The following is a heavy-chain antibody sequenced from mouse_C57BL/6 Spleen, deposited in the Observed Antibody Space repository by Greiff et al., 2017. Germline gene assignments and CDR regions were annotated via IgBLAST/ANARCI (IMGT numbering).Heavy chain of an antibody. CDR1: GYTFTSYW. D-gene: IGHD2-5*01. V-gene: IGHV1-55*01. CDR2: IYPGSGST. CDR3: ARGSNNFDYYAVDD. Sequence: QVQLQQSGAELVKPGASVKMSCKASGYTFTSYWITWVQQRPGHGLEWIGDIYPGSGSTNYNEKFKSKATLTVDTSSSTAYMQLRSLTSEDAAVYYCARGSNNFDYYAVDDWGQGTSVTVSS. J-gene: IGHJ4*01.